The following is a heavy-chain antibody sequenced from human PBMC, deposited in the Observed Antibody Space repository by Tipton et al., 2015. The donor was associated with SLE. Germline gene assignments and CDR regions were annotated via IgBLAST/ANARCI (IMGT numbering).Heavy chain of an antibody. J-gene: IGHJ6*02. CDR2: IDPSDSYT. CDR1: GYSFTSYW. Sequence: QLVQSGAEVKKPGESLRISCKGSGYSFTSYWISWVRQMPGKGLEWMGRIDPSDSYTNYSPSFQGHVTISADKSISTAYLQWSSLKASGTAMYYCARHYGSGSYYYYYGMDVWGQGTTVTVSS. CDR3: ARHYGSGSYYYYYGMDV. D-gene: IGHD3-10*01. V-gene: IGHV5-10-1*01.